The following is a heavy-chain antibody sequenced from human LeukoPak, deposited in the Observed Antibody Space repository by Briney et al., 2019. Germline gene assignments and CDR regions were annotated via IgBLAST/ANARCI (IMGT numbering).Heavy chain of an antibody. CDR2: ISAYNGNT. CDR3: ARVFGCATRYCSGGSWFXXYXMDV. D-gene: IGHD2-15*01. V-gene: IGHV1-18*01. Sequence: ASVKVSCKASGYTFTSYGIRWVRQAPGQGLEWMGWISAYNGNTNYAQKLQGRVTMTTDTSTSTAYMELRSLRSDDTAVYYCARVFGCATRYCSGGSWFXXYXMDVWGQGTTVTVSS. J-gene: IGHJ6*02. CDR1: GYTFTSYG.